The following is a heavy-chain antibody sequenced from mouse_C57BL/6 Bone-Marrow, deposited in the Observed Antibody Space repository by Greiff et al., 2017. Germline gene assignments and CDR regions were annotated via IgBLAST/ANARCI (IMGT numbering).Heavy chain of an antibody. V-gene: IGHV14-2*01. Sequence: VQLQQSGAELVQPGASVKLSCTASGFNIKDYYMHWVKQRTEQGLEWIGRIDPEDGETKYAPTFQGKATITADTSSNTAYLQLSSLTSEDSAVYYCAVFITTVVATPFDYWGQGTTLTVSS. CDR2: IDPEDGET. D-gene: IGHD1-1*01. CDR1: GFNIKDYY. CDR3: AVFITTVVATPFDY. J-gene: IGHJ2*01.